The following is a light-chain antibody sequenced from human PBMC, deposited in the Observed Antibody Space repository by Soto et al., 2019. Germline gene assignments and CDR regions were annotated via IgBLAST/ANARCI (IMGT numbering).Light chain of an antibody. J-gene: IGLJ1*01. CDR1: SSDVGAYDY. CDR3: SSFAGSNNFPYV. CDR2: KIN. V-gene: IGLV2-8*01. Sequence: QSVLTQHPSASGSPGRSVTISCTGTSSDVGAYDYVSWYQQHPGKAPKLMIYKINKRPSGVPDRFSGSKSGNTASLTVSGLQAEDEADYYCSSFAGSNNFPYVFGTGTKVTVL.